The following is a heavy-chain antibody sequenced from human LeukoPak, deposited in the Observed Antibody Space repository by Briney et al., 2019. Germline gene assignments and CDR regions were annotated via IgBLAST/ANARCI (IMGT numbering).Heavy chain of an antibody. CDR3: ARKKGETTVDYYYYYYMDV. D-gene: IGHD4-11*01. CDR2: ISAYNGNT. Sequence: EASVEVSCKASGYTFTSYGISWVRQAPGQGLEWMGWISAYNGNTNYAQKLQGRVTMTTDTSTSTAYMELRSLRSDDTAVYYCARKKGETTVDYYYYYYMDVWGKGTTVTVSS. CDR1: GYTFTSYG. V-gene: IGHV1-18*01. J-gene: IGHJ6*03.